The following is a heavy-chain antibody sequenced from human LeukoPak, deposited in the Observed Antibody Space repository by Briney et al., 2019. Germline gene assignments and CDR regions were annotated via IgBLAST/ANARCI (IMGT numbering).Heavy chain of an antibody. J-gene: IGHJ6*04. CDR3: ASATLRCTGGSCYEMDV. CDR2: IIPLFGTP. CDR1: GGTFSSYT. Sequence: ASVKVSCKASGGTFSSYTISWVRQAPGQGLEWMGGIIPLFGTPDYAQKFQDRLTITADKSTSTAYMELSSLRSEDTAVYYCASATLRCTGGSCYEMDVWGKGTTVTVSS. V-gene: IGHV1-69*06. D-gene: IGHD2-15*01.